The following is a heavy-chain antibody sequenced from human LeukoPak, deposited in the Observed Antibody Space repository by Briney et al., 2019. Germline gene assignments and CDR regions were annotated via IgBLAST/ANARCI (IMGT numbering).Heavy chain of an antibody. CDR3: ARQIVGMDFWSGYYSGDAFDI. D-gene: IGHD3-3*01. Sequence: SETLSLTCSVSGGSISSSSYYWGWIRQPPGKGLEWIGSIYYSGSTYYNPSLKSRVTISVDTSKNQFSLKLSSVTAADTAVYYCARQIVGMDFWSGYYSGDAFDIWGQGTVVTVSS. CDR1: GGSISSSSYY. CDR2: IYYSGST. J-gene: IGHJ3*02. V-gene: IGHV4-39*01.